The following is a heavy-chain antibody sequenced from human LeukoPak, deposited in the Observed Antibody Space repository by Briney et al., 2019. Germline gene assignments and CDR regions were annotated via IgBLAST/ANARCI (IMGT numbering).Heavy chain of an antibody. CDR2: IIPIFGTA. CDR1: GGTFSSYA. J-gene: IGHJ4*02. D-gene: IGHD3-16*02. Sequence: GSSVKVSCKASGGTFSSYAISWVRQAPGQGLEWMGGIIPIFGTANYAQKFQGRVTITADESTSTAYMELRSLRSEDTAVYYCARDLDNVWGSYRYKAGYWGQGTLVTVSS. V-gene: IGHV1-69*01. CDR3: ARDLDNVWGSYRYKAGY.